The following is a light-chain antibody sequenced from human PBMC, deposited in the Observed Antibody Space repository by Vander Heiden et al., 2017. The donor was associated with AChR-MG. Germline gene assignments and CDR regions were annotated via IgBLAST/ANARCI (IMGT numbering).Light chain of an antibody. CDR1: QSVSSN. Sequence: EIVMTQSPATLSVSPGERATLPCRASQSVSSNLAWYQQKPGQAPRLLIYGASTRATGIPANFSGSGSGTEFTLTISSLQSEDFAVYYCQQYNNWPLTFGQGTKLEI. CDR3: QQYNNWPLT. J-gene: IGKJ2*01. V-gene: IGKV3-15*01. CDR2: GAS.